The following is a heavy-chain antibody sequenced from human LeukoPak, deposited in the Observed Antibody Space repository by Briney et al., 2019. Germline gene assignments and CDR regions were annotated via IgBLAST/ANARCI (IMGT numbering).Heavy chain of an antibody. CDR1: GYTFTSYG. CDR2: ISAYNGNT. J-gene: IGHJ4*02. D-gene: IGHD1-26*01. CDR3: ARDYSGSYYVYFDY. Sequence: ASVKVSCKASGYTFTSYGISWVRQAPGQGLECMGWISAYNGNTNYAQKLQGRVTMTTDTSTSTAYMELRSLRPDDTALYYCARDYSGSYYVYFDYWGQGTLVTVSS. V-gene: IGHV1-18*01.